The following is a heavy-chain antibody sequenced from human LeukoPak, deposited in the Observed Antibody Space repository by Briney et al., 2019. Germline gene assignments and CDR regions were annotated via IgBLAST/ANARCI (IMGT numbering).Heavy chain of an antibody. J-gene: IGHJ6*02. CDR1: GFTFSSYS. D-gene: IGHD1-26*01. V-gene: IGHV3-23*01. Sequence: GGSLRLSCAASGFTFSSYSMNWVRQAPGKGLEWVSAISGSGGSTYYADSVKGRFTISRDNSKNTLYLQMNSLRAEDTAVYYCAREGARLPYYGMDVWGQGTTVTVSS. CDR3: AREGARLPYYGMDV. CDR2: ISGSGGST.